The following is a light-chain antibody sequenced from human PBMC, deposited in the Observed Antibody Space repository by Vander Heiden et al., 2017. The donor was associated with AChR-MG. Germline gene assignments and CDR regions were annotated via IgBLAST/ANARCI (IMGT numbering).Light chain of an antibody. J-gene: IGKJ5*01. Sequence: DMQMTQSPSSLSASVGDRVTITCQASQDITNYLNWYQHNPWKAPKLLIYDASNLETGVPSRFSGSGSGTDFTFTISSLQPEDIATYYCQQYDNLPIPFGQGTRLEIK. CDR3: QQYDNLPIP. CDR2: DAS. V-gene: IGKV1-33*01. CDR1: QDITNY.